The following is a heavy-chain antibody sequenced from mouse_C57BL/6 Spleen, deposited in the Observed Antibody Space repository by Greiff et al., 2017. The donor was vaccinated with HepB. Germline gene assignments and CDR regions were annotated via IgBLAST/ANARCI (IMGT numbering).Heavy chain of an antibody. J-gene: IGHJ1*03. Sequence: QVQLQQSDAELVKPGASVKISCKVSGYTFTDHTIHWMKQRPEQGLEWIGYIYPRDGSTKYNEKFKGKATLTADKSSSTAYMQLNSLTSEDSAVYFCARTVYYSNYEWYFDVWGTGTTVTVSS. CDR2: IYPRDGST. CDR3: ARTVYYSNYEWYFDV. V-gene: IGHV1-78*01. CDR1: GYTFTDHT. D-gene: IGHD2-5*01.